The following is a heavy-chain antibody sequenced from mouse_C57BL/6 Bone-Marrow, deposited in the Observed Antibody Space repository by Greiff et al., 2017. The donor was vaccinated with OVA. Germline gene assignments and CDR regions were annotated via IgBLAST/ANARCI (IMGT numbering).Heavy chain of an antibody. V-gene: IGHV1-81*01. J-gene: IGHJ3*01. CDR2: IYPRSGNT. CDR1: GYTFTSYG. Sequence: QVQLKESGAELARPGASVKLSCKASGYTFTSYGISWVKQRTGQGLEWIGEIYPRSGNTYYNEKFKGKATLTADKSSSTAYMELRSLTSEDSAVYFCARRGYSNYFFAYWGQGTLVTVSA. D-gene: IGHD2-5*01. CDR3: ARRGYSNYFFAY.